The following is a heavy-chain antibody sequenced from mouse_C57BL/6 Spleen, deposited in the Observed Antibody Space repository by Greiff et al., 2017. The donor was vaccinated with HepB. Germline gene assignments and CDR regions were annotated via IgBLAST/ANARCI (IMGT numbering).Heavy chain of an antibody. CDR3: ARGLHYYGSSYDY. D-gene: IGHD1-1*01. Sequence: EVQLQQSGPELVKPGASVKISCKASGYTFTDYYMNWVKQSHGKSLEWIGDINPNNGGTSYNQKFKGKATLTVDKSSSTAYMELRSLTSEDSAVYYCARGLHYYGSSYDYWGQGTTLTVSS. V-gene: IGHV1-26*01. J-gene: IGHJ2*01. CDR2: INPNNGGT. CDR1: GYTFTDYY.